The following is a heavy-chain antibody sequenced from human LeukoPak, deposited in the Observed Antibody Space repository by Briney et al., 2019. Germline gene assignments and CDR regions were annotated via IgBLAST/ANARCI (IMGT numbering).Heavy chain of an antibody. J-gene: IGHJ4*02. Sequence: SETLSLTCTVSGGSISSGDYYWSWIRQPPGKGLEWIGYIYYSGSTYYNPSRKSRVTISVATSKHQFQMKLSSVTAADTAVYYCGRVLRLGGSKKYYFDYWGQGTLVTVSS. CDR1: GGSISSGDYY. V-gene: IGHV4-30-4*08. D-gene: IGHD3-16*01. CDR3: GRVLRLGGSKKYYFDY. CDR2: IYYSGST.